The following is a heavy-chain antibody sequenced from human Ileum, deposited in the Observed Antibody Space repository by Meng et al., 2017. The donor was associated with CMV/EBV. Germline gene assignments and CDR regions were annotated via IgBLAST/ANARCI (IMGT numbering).Heavy chain of an antibody. D-gene: IGHD2-15*01. Sequence: SGHRLATQARRWVGQAPRQRLEWIGSINVADGDTKYAQRFHDRLTITIDTSASTAYMELTSLRSEDTAVYYCTRANSNYAITSTPFDPWGQGTLVTVSS. CDR2: INVADGDT. V-gene: IGHV1-3*01. J-gene: IGHJ5*02. CDR1: GHRLATQA. CDR3: TRANSNYAITSTPFDP.